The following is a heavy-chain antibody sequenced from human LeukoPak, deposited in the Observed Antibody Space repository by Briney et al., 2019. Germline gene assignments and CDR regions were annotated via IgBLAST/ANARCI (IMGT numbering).Heavy chain of an antibody. D-gene: IGHD6-19*01. CDR2: ISYDGSNK. CDR3: ARECQWLVRGGFDYYYYGMDV. CDR1: GFTFSSYG. V-gene: IGHV3-30*03. Sequence: PGRSLRLSCAASGFTFSSYGMHWVRQAPGKGLEWVAVISYDGSNKYYADSVKGRFTISRDNSKNTLYLQMNSLRADDTAVYYCARECQWLVRGGFDYYYYGMDVWGQGTTVTVSS. J-gene: IGHJ6*02.